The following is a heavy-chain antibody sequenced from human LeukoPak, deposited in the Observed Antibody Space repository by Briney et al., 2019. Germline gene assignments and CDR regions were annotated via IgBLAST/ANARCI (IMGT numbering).Heavy chain of an antibody. Sequence: GGSLRLSCAASGFTFGNSWVHWVRQAPGKGLVWVSLINADGSTTTYADSVKGGFTISRDNARNTVSLQMNSLTIEDTAVYYCVVVVEPPDSDGFDVWGQGTMITVSS. D-gene: IGHD1-14*01. V-gene: IGHV3-74*01. CDR1: GFTFGNSW. CDR2: INADGSTT. J-gene: IGHJ3*01. CDR3: VVVVEPPDSDGFDV.